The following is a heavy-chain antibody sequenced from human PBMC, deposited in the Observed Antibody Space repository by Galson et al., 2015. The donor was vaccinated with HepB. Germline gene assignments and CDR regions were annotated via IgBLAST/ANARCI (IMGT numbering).Heavy chain of an antibody. D-gene: IGHD1-26*01. Sequence: SLRLSCAASGFTFSSYAMSWVRQAPGKGLEWVSAISGSGGSTYYADSVKGRFTISRDNSKNTLYLQMNSLRAEDTAVYYCAKVLTGANFTPLDYWGQGTLVTVSS. J-gene: IGHJ4*02. CDR2: ISGSGGST. V-gene: IGHV3-23*01. CDR3: AKVLTGANFTPLDY. CDR1: GFTFSSYA.